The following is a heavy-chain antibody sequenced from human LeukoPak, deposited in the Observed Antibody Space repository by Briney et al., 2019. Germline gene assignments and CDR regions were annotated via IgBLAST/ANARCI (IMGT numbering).Heavy chain of an antibody. CDR1: GFTFSDYY. J-gene: IGHJ6*02. CDR2: ISPSSSYT. V-gene: IGHV3-11*05. D-gene: IGHD5/OR15-5a*01. CDR3: ARDSGYSVYYGIDV. Sequence: GGSLRLSCAASGFTFSDYYLSWVRQAPGKGLEWVSFISPSSSYTNYADSVKGRSTISRDNAKNSLYLQLNSLRVDDTAVYYCARDSGYSVYYGIDVWGQGTTVTVSS.